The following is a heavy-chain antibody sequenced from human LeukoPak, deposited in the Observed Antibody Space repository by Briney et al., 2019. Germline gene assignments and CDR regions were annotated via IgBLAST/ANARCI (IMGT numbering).Heavy chain of an antibody. Sequence: SETLSLTCTVSGGSTCSYYWSWIRQPPGKGLEWIGYIYYSGSTNYNPSLKSRVTISVDTSKNQFSLKLSSVTAADTAVYYCASGRDGYTYWGQGTLVTVSS. CDR2: IYYSGST. CDR3: ASGRDGYTY. CDR1: GGSTCSYY. J-gene: IGHJ4*02. V-gene: IGHV4-59*01. D-gene: IGHD5-24*01.